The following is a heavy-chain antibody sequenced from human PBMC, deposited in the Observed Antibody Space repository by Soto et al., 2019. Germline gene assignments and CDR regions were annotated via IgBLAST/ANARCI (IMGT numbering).Heavy chain of an antibody. CDR1: GGSISSSNW. D-gene: IGHD2-15*01. CDR2: IYHSGST. CDR3: ARAGGYCSGGSCYFDY. J-gene: IGHJ4*02. V-gene: IGHV4-4*02. Sequence: SETLSLTCAVSGGSISSSNWWSWVRQPPGKGLEWIGEIYHSGSTNYNPSLKSRVTISVDKSKNQFSLKLSSVTAADTAVYYCARAGGYCSGGSCYFDYWGQGTLVTVSS.